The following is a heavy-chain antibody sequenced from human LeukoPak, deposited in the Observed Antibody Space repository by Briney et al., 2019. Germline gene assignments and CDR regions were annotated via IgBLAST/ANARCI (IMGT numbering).Heavy chain of an antibody. CDR2: MNPNSGNT. CDR1: GYTFTSYD. J-gene: IGHJ3*02. D-gene: IGHD6-13*01. V-gene: IGHV1-8*01. Sequence: ASVKVSCKASGYTFTSYDINWVRQATGQGLEWMGWMNPNSGNTGYAQKFQGRVTMTRNTSISTAYMGLSSLRSEDTAVYYCARAAALHDAFDIWGQGTMVTVSS. CDR3: ARAAALHDAFDI.